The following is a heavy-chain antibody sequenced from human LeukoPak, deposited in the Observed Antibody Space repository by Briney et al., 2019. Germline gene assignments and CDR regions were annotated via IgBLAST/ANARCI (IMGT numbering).Heavy chain of an antibody. D-gene: IGHD2-15*01. CDR2: IYYSGAT. CDR1: GVSISIISYY. Sequence: KPSETLSLTCTVSGVSISIISYYWGWIRQPPGKGLEWIGSIYYSGATYYNPSLKGRLTISVDTSQTQFSLKLSSVTAADTAVYYCARMSCSGGSCHGYYYYGMDVWGQGATVTVSS. V-gene: IGHV4-39*01. CDR3: ARMSCSGGSCHGYYYYGMDV. J-gene: IGHJ6*02.